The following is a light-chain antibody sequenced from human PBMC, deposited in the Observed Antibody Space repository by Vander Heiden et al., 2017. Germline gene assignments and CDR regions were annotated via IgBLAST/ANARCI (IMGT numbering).Light chain of an antibody. V-gene: IGKV1-39*01. J-gene: IGKJ5*01. CDR1: QSISSY. CDR3: QQNYSTPPVT. CDR2: AAS. Sequence: DIQMTQPPSPLPASVGDRATITSRASQSISSYLNWYQQKPGKAPKLLIYAASSLQSGVPSRFSGSGSETDFTLTISRLQPEDFATYYCQQNYSTPPVTFGQGTRLEIK.